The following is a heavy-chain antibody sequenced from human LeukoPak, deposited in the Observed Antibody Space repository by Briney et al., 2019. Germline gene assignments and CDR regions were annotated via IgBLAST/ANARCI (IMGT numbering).Heavy chain of an antibody. J-gene: IGHJ4*02. CDR1: GLPIPDFA. CDR3: AKESGKSDY. CDR2: ISGDGVST. Sequence: GGSLRLSCVASGLPIPDFAMHWVRQAQGKGLEWVSLISGDGVSTFYADSVKGRFSISRDNSKNSLYLEMNSLRTEDAAMYYCAKESGKSDYWGQGTLVAVSS. V-gene: IGHV3-43*02.